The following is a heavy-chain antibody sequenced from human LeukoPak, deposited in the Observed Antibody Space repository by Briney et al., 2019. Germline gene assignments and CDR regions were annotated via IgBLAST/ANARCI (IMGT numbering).Heavy chain of an antibody. D-gene: IGHD3-9*01. CDR1: GFTFSSYE. J-gene: IGHJ4*02. Sequence: GGSLRLSCAASGFTFSSYEMNWVRQAPGKGLEWVAVISYDGSNKYYADSVKGRFTISRDNSKNTLYLQMNSLRAEDTAVYYCAKDATGLLYFFDYWGQGTLVTVSS. CDR3: AKDATGLLYFFDY. CDR2: ISYDGSNK. V-gene: IGHV3-30*18.